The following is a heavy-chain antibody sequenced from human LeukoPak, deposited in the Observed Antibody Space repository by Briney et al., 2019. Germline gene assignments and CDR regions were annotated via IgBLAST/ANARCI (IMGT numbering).Heavy chain of an antibody. CDR2: INPDSGFK. V-gene: IGHV1-2*02. CDR1: GYKFTDDY. CDR3: APTAEAYTSWWKV. J-gene: IGHJ4*02. D-gene: IGHD3-16*01. Sequence: ASVTVSCKASGYKFTDDYMHWVRQAPGQGLEFMGWINPDSGFKNYAQKFKGRVTMTRDTSISTAYLEVRSLTSDDTAVYYCAPTAEAYTSWWKVWGQGTLVTVSS.